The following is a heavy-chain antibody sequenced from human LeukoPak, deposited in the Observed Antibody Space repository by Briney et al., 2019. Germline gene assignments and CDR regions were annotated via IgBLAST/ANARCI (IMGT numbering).Heavy chain of an antibody. CDR1: GVTFSSYS. J-gene: IGHJ6*02. D-gene: IGHD5-18*01. CDR3: ARDRRYSYGTFYYYYGMDV. CDR2: ISSSSSYI. V-gene: IGHV3-21*04. Sequence: GGSLRLSCAASGVTFSSYSMNWVRQAPGKGLEWVSSISSSSSYIYYADSVKGRFTISRDNAKNSLYLQMNSLRAEDTAVYYCARDRRYSYGTFYYYYGMDVWGQGTTVTVSS.